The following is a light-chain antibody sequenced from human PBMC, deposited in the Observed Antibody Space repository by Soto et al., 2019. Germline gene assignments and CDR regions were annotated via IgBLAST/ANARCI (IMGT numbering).Light chain of an antibody. Sequence: VITQTPLSLSFAPLQPASISCKSSQSLLHITGETFLFWYLQKPGQSPQLLIYEVSTRVSGVPDRFSGSGSGTDFTLEISRVETDDVGIYYCMQSTQLPPTFGQGTRLEIK. CDR1: QSLLHITGETF. CDR2: EVS. V-gene: IGKV2D-29*02. CDR3: MQSTQLPPT. J-gene: IGKJ5*01.